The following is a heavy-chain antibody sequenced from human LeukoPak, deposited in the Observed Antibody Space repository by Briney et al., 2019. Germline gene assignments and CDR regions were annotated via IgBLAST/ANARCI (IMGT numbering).Heavy chain of an antibody. J-gene: IGHJ3*02. D-gene: IGHD3-16*01. Sequence: PGGSLRLSCAAPGFTVSNNHMISVRQAPGKGLEWVSVIFSGGSTYFADSVKGRFTISRDSSKNTLYLQMNSLRAEDTAVYYCATGPMRLGDLLTIWGQGTMVTVSS. CDR3: ATGPMRLGDLLTI. CDR1: GFTVSNNH. V-gene: IGHV3-66*01. CDR2: IFSGGST.